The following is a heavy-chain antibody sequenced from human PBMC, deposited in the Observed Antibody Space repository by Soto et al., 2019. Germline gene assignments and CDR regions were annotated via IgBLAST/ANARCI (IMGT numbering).Heavy chain of an antibody. V-gene: IGHV4-59*01. CDR3: ARANIVVVPAAPSWYFDY. CDR1: GGSISSYY. J-gene: IGHJ4*02. D-gene: IGHD2-2*01. CDR2: IYYSGST. Sequence: SETLSLTCTVSGGSISSYYWSWIRQPPGKGLELIGCIYYSGSTNYNPFFKSRVTISVDTSKNQFSLKLSSVTAADTAVYYCARANIVVVPAAPSWYFDYWGQGTLVTVSS.